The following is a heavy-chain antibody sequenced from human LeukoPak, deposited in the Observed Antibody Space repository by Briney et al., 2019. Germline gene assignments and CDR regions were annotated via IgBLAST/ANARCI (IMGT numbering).Heavy chain of an antibody. J-gene: IGHJ4*02. Sequence: SETLSLTCTVSGGSISSYYWSWIRQPPGKGLEWIGYIYYSGSTNYNPSLKSRVAISVDTSKNQFSLKLSSVTAADTAVYYCARATGVVILYYFDYWGQGTLVAVSS. D-gene: IGHD3-3*01. CDR2: IYYSGST. CDR1: GGSISSYY. V-gene: IGHV4-59*01. CDR3: ARATGVVILYYFDY.